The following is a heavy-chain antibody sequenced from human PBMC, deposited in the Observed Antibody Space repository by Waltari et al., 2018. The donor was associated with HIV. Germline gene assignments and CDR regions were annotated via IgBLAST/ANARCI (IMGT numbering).Heavy chain of an antibody. CDR2: ITWDGKE. D-gene: IGHD1-1*01. CDR3: ARDGKSGSVDGFDI. J-gene: IGHJ3*02. Sequence: QVQLVESGGGVVQPGRSLRLSCAASRVTLRSYTMHWVREAPGKGWEVVVLITWDGKENHADAVKCRFTVSRDDSRNILHLKMSSLRPEDTAVYYCARDGKSGSVDGFDIWGQGAMVTVSS. V-gene: IGHV3-30*04. CDR1: RVTLRSYT.